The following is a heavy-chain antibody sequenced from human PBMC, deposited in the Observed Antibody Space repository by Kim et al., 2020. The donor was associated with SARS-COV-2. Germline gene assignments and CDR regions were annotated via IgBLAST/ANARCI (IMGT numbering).Heavy chain of an antibody. V-gene: IGHV3-11*06. CDR3: ARDVPGVLWFGEFPRYFDY. Sequence: GRFTISRDNAKNSLYLQMNSLRAEDTAVYYCARDVPGVLWFGEFPRYFDYWGQGTLVTVSS. J-gene: IGHJ4*02. D-gene: IGHD3-10*01.